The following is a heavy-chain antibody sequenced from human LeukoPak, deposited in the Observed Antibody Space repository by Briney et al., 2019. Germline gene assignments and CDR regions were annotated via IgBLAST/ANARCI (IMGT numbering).Heavy chain of an antibody. CDR2: ISYDGSNK. CDR3: ARDLYGDDSSGYYTPYFDY. Sequence: GGSLRLSCAASGFTFSSYAMHWVRQAPGKGLEWVAVISYDGSNKYYADSVKGRFTISRDNSKNTLYLQMNSLRAEDTAVYYCARDLYGDDSSGYYTPYFDYWGQGTLVTVSS. V-gene: IGHV3-30-3*01. J-gene: IGHJ4*02. CDR1: GFTFSSYA. D-gene: IGHD3-22*01.